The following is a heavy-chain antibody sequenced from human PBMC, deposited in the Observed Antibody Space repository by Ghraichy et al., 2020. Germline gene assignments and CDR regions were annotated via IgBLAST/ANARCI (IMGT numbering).Heavy chain of an antibody. J-gene: IGHJ6*03. CDR2: VFYSGTT. CDR3: GRHTYYDTSGYYDYYFYYYMDV. CDR1: NGSISTSSYY. V-gene: IGHV4-39*01. Sequence: SQTLSLTCTISNGSISTSSYYWGWMRQSPGKGLEWIGSVFYSGTTYYSPTLNGRVAISIDTSEKQFSLKLSSVTAADTAVYYCGRHTYYDTSGYYDYYFYYYMDVWGKGTTVTVSS. D-gene: IGHD3-22*01.